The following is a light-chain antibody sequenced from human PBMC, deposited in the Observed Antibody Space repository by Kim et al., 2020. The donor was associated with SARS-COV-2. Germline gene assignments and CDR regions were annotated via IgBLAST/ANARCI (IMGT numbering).Light chain of an antibody. V-gene: IGLV7-43*01. CDR3: LLYYGGDWV. Sequence: VSLTAGAAINGAVTSGYYPNWFQQKPGQVPRALIYSTTKKHSWTPARFSGTLLGGKAALTLSGVQPEDEAEYYYLLYYGGDWVFGGGTQLTVL. CDR1: NGAVTSGYY. J-gene: IGLJ3*02. CDR2: STT.